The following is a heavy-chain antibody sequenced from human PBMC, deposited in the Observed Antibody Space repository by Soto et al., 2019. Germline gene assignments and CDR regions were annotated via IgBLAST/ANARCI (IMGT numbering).Heavy chain of an antibody. CDR2: IIPIFGTA. V-gene: IGHV1-69*12. CDR1: GGTFSSYA. J-gene: IGHJ6*02. Sequence: QVQLVQSGAEVQKPGSSVKVSCKASGGTFSSYAISWVRQAPGQGLEWMGGIIPIFGTANYAQKFQGRVTITADESTSTAYMELSSLRSEDTAVYYCARDRRYNWNSDYYYYGMDVWGQGTTVTVSS. D-gene: IGHD1-7*01. CDR3: ARDRRYNWNSDYYYYGMDV.